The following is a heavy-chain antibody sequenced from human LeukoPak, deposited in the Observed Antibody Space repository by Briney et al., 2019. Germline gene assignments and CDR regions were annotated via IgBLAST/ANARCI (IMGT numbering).Heavy chain of an antibody. CDR2: ISGSGGST. CDR1: GFTFSSYA. D-gene: IGHD4-17*01. V-gene: IGHV3-23*01. J-gene: IGHJ6*03. CDR3: AKARTVTRYYYYYYMDV. Sequence: PGGSLRLSCAASGFTFSSYAMSWVRQAPGKGLEWVSAISGSGGSTYYADSVKGRFTISRDNSKNTLYLQMNSLRAEDTAVYYCAKARTVTRYYYYYYMDVWGKGTTVTVSS.